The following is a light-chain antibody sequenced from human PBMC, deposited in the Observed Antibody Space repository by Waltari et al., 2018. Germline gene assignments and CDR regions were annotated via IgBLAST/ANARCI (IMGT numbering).Light chain of an antibody. J-gene: IGLJ3*02. Sequence: QSVLTQPPSVSEAPRQRVTISCSGSSSNIGNNAVNWYQQLPGKAPNLLIYYDDLLPSGVSDRFSGSKSGTSASLAVSGLQSEDEADYYCAAWDDRLNGPVFGGGTKLTVL. CDR2: YDD. CDR1: SSNIGNNA. V-gene: IGLV1-36*01. CDR3: AAWDDRLNGPV.